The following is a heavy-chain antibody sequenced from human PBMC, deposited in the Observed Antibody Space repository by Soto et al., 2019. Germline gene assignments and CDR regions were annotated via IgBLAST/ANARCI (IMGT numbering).Heavy chain of an antibody. D-gene: IGHD2-15*01. J-gene: IGHJ6*02. V-gene: IGHV3-30-3*01. Sequence: GGSLGLSCAASGFTFSSYAMHWVRQAPGKGMEWVAVISYDGSNKYYADSVKGRFTISRDNSKNTLYLQMNSLRAEDTAVYYCTRDLKCSGGSCYHYYYGMDVWGQGTTVTVSS. CDR1: GFTFSSYA. CDR3: TRDLKCSGGSCYHYYYGMDV. CDR2: ISYDGSNK.